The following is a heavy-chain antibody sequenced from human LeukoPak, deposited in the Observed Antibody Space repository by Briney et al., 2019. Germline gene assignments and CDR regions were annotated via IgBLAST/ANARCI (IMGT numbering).Heavy chain of an antibody. V-gene: IGHV4-30-4*08. Sequence: PSETLSLTCSVSGGSVTSGDYYWSWIRQPPGKGLEWIGFLYYSGSAFNNPSLKSRVTISIDTSKNQFSLKLDSATAADTAVYFCAGDHLPRDNAFDIWGQGTLVTVSS. CDR3: AGDHLPRDNAFDI. CDR1: GGSVTSGDYY. CDR2: LYYSGSA. D-gene: IGHD3-16*01. J-gene: IGHJ3*02.